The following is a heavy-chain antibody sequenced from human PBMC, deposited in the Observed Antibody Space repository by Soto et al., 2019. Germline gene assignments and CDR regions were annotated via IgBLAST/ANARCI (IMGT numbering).Heavy chain of an antibody. V-gene: IGHV6-1*01. CDR1: GDSVSSNSAA. D-gene: IGHD6-13*01. CDR2: TYYRSKWYN. CDR3: ARDRHRSSWYRVYYYFGMDV. J-gene: IGHJ6*02. Sequence: SQTLSLTCAISGDSVSSNSAAWNWIRQSPSRGLKWLGRTYYRSKWYNDYAVSVKSRITINPDTSKNQFSLQLNSVTPEDTAVYYCARDRHRSSWYRVYYYFGMDVWGQGTTVTVYS.